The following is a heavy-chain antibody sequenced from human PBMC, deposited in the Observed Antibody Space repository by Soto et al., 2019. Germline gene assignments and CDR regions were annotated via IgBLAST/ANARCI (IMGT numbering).Heavy chain of an antibody. CDR1: GGSISSYY. V-gene: IGHV4-59*08. J-gene: IGHJ6*02. D-gene: IGHD5-18*01. CDR2: IYHSGST. CDR3: ARLDVDTALAYYGMDV. Sequence: SETLSLTCTVSGGSISSYYWSWIRQPPGKGLEWIGEIYHSGSTNYNPSLKSRVTISVDTSKNQFSLKLSSVTAADTAVYYCARLDVDTALAYYGMDVWGQGTTVTVSS.